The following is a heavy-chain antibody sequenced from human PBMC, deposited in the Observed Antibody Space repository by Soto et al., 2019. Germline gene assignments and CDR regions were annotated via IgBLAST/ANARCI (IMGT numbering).Heavy chain of an antibody. CDR1: CYTFTSYG. CDR2: VSAYNGST. CDR3: ARGAGTADFGVVMRDYYYYYYMDV. J-gene: IGHJ6*03. V-gene: IGHV1-18*01. D-gene: IGHD3-3*01. Sequence: RGSVKVSCKASCYTFTSYGIMWVGQAPGQGLEGLVWVSAYNGSTSYAQKLQGRVTMTTETSTSTAYMELRSLRSDDTAVYYCARGAGTADFGVVMRDYYYYYYMDVWGKGTTVTVSS.